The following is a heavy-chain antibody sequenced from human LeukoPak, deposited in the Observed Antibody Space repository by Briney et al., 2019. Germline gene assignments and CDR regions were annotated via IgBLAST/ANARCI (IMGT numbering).Heavy chain of an antibody. V-gene: IGHV1-18*04. CDR2: ISAYNGNT. CDR1: GYTFTGYY. D-gene: IGHD2-21*02. J-gene: IGHJ4*02. CDR3: ARQGRSCGGDCYLNY. Sequence: GASVKVSCKASGYTFTGYYMHWVRQAPGQGLEGMGWISAYNGNTNYAQKLQGRVTMTTDTSTSTAYMELRSLRSDDTAVYYCARQGRSCGGDCYLNYWGQGTLVTVSS.